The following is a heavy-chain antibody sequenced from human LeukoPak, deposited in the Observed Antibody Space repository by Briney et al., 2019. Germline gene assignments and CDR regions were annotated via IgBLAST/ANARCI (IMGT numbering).Heavy chain of an antibody. CDR2: ISNSGTT. J-gene: IGHJ3*01. D-gene: IGHD3-16*02. CDR1: GGSISSYY. CDR3: AKLSQRRGINDAFDV. Sequence: PSETLSPTCTVSGGSISSYYWSWIRQPPGKRLEWIGYISNSGTTNYNPSLKSRVIISADTSKSQFSLQLSSVTAADTAVYYCAKLSQRRGINDAFDVWGQGTMVTVSS. V-gene: IGHV4-59*01.